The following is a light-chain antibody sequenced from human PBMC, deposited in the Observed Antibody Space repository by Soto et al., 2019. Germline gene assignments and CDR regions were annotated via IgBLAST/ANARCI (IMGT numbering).Light chain of an antibody. Sequence: DIQLTQSPSFLSASVGDRVTITCRASQGISSYLAWYQQTPGKAPKLLIYASSTLQSGVPSRFRGSGSGTEFTLTISNLQPEDFETYFCQQLNTFPLPFGQGTRL. CDR3: QQLNTFPLP. CDR2: ASS. CDR1: QGISSY. J-gene: IGKJ5*01. V-gene: IGKV1-9*01.